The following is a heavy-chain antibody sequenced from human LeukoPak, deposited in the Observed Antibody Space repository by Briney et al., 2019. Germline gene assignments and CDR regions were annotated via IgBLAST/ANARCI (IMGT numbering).Heavy chain of an antibody. V-gene: IGHV3-11*01. CDR3: VGSDYYRVFFTAGY. Sequence: GGSLRLSCAASGFTFSDYYMSWIRQAPGKGLEWVSYISSSGSTIYYADSVKGRFTISRDNAKNSLYLQMISLRAEDTAVYFRVGSDYYRVFFTAGYWGQGTLVTVSS. CDR1: GFTFSDYY. CDR2: ISSSGSTI. J-gene: IGHJ4*02. D-gene: IGHD3-22*01.